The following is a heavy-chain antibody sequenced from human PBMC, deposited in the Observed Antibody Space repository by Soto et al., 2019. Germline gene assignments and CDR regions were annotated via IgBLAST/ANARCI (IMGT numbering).Heavy chain of an antibody. V-gene: IGHV3-23*01. D-gene: IGHD3-10*01. J-gene: IGHJ6*03. Sequence: GGSLRLSCAASGFTFSSYAMSWVRQAPGKGLEWVSAISGSGGSTYYADSVKGRFTISRDNSKNTLYLQMNSLRAEDTAVYYCAKGNGSGSYYNHNYYYYMDVWGEGTTVTVSS. CDR2: ISGSGGST. CDR3: AKGNGSGSYYNHNYYYYMDV. CDR1: GFTFSSYA.